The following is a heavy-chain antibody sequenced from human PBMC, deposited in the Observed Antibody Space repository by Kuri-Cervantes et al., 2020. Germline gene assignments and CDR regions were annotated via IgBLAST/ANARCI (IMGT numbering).Heavy chain of an antibody. Sequence: SETLSLTCTVSGDSISTDTYHWSWVRQHPGKGLEWIGDISHSGTSYYNPSLESRLALSLDTSKNNFSLKLTSVTAADTAVYYCARAVVAAPWGQGTLVTVSS. D-gene: IGHD2-15*01. CDR1: GDSISTDTYH. CDR2: ISHSGTS. V-gene: IGHV4-31*03. J-gene: IGHJ5*02. CDR3: ARAVVAAP.